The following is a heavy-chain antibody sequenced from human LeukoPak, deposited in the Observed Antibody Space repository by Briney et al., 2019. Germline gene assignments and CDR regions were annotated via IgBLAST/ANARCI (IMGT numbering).Heavy chain of an antibody. CDR1: GFAFSRYA. D-gene: IGHD4-17*01. Sequence: GGSLRLSREASGFAFSRYAMSWVRHPPGRGLEWVSSVSGSGESTFYAASVKRRFTISRDNSKNTVYLQMNSLRAEDTAPYYCVKDLGDDYENAFDFWGQGTLVTVSS. J-gene: IGHJ3*01. V-gene: IGHV3-23*01. CDR2: VSGSGEST. CDR3: VKDLGDDYENAFDF.